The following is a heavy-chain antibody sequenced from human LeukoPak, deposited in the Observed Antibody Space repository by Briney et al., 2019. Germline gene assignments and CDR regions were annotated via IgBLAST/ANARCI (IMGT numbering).Heavy chain of an antibody. Sequence: GGSLRLSCAASGFTFSSYGMHWVRQAPGKGLEWVAVISYDGSNKYYADSVKGRFTISRDNSKNTLYLQMNSLRAEDTAVYYCAKSPRDDSSDYYFDYWGQGTLVTVSS. J-gene: IGHJ4*02. V-gene: IGHV3-30*18. D-gene: IGHD3-22*01. CDR3: AKSPRDDSSDYYFDY. CDR1: GFTFSSYG. CDR2: ISYDGSNK.